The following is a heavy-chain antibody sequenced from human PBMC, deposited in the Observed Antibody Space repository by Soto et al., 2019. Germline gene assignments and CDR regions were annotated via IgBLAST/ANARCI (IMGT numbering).Heavy chain of an antibody. CDR3: AKDLRHTTVLYYFDY. CDR2: ISGSGGST. J-gene: IGHJ4*02. Sequence: EVQLLESGGGLVQPGGFLRLSCAASGFTFSSYAMSWVRQAPGKGLEWVSAISGSGGSTYYADSVKGRFTISRDNSKNTLYLQMNSLRAEDTAVYYCAKDLRHTTVLYYFDYWGQGTLVTVSS. CDR1: GFTFSSYA. V-gene: IGHV3-23*01. D-gene: IGHD4-17*01.